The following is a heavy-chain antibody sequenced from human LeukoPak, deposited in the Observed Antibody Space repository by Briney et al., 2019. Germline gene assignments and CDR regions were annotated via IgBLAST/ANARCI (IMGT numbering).Heavy chain of an antibody. J-gene: IGHJ4*02. CDR2: ISSSGNTI. Sequence: LSLTCAVSGGSINNGGYSWSWVRQAPGKGLEWVSYISSSGNTIYYADSVKGRFTISRDNAKNSLYLQMNSLRAEDTAVYYCARDMRGVRGVFDYWGQGTLVTVSS. CDR1: GGSINNGGYS. CDR3: ARDMRGVRGVFDY. D-gene: IGHD3-10*01. V-gene: IGHV3-11*04.